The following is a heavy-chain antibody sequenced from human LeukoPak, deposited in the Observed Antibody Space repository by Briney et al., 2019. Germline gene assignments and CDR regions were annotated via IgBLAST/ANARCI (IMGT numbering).Heavy chain of an antibody. Sequence: GASVKVSCKASGYTLTSYYMHWVRQAPGQGPEWMGVINPSGGSTTSYAQKIQGRVTMTRDTSMSTVTMELSSLRSEDTAAYYCARGTLRYFDFWGQGTLVTVCS. J-gene: IGHJ4*02. D-gene: IGHD3-9*01. CDR2: INPSGGST. V-gene: IGHV1-46*01. CDR1: GYTLTSYY. CDR3: ARGTLRYFDF.